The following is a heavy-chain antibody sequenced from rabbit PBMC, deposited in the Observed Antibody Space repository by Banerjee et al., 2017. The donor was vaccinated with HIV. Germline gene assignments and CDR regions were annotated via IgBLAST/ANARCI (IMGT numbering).Heavy chain of an antibody. J-gene: IGHJ4*01. V-gene: IGHV1S45*01. CDR3: ARDRDSYDDYGDFDL. D-gene: IGHD2-1*01. CDR2: IYAGSSGSA. CDR1: GFSFSSSYY. Sequence: QEQLVESGGGLVQPEGSLTLTCTASGFSFSSSYYMCWVRQAPGKGLEWIACIYAGSSGSADYASWAKGRFTISKTSSTTVTLQMTSLTAADTATYFCARDRDSYDDYGDFDLWGPGTLVTVS.